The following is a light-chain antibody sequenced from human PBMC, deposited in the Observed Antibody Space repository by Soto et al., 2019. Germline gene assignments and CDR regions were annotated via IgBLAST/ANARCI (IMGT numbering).Light chain of an antibody. CDR1: QSVSNY. V-gene: IGKV3-20*01. CDR2: GAS. Sequence: EIGLTQSPGTLSLSPGERATLSCRASQSVSNYLAWYQRKPRQAPRLLIYGASIRATGIPDRFSGSGSGTDFTLTISRLEPEDFAVYYCHQYGGSPQTFGQGTKVEIK. CDR3: HQYGGSPQT. J-gene: IGKJ1*01.